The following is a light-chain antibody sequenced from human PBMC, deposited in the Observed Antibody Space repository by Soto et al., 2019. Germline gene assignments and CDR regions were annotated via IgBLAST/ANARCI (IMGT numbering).Light chain of an antibody. CDR3: QVWDISSGHVV. Sequence: SYELTQPPSVSVAPGKTASVACGGSNIGSKSVHWYQKKSGQGPVLVMYYDSDRPSGIPGRFSGSNSGNTATLTISRVEAGDEADYYCQVWDISSGHVVFGGGTKVTVL. CDR2: YDS. CDR1: NIGSKS. J-gene: IGLJ3*02. V-gene: IGLV3-21*01.